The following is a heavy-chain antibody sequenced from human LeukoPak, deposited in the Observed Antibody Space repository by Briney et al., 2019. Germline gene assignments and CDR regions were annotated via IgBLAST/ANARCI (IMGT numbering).Heavy chain of an antibody. V-gene: IGHV4-30-4*07. CDR1: GGSISSGGYS. CDR3: ARVLAAAGNNWFDP. D-gene: IGHD6-13*01. Sequence: SETLSLTCAVYGGSISSGGYSWSWIRQPPGKAMEFIAYIYYTGNTYFNPSLKSRVTISVDTSKNQFSLKLSSVTAADTAVYYCARVLAAAGNNWFDPWGQGTLVTVSS. J-gene: IGHJ5*02. CDR2: IYYTGNT.